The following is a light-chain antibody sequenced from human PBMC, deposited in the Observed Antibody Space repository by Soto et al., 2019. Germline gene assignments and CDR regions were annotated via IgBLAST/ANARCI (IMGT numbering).Light chain of an antibody. Sequence: EIVMTQSPGTLSMSPGERATLSCRASQSVSRNLAWYQQKPGQAPRLLIYGASTRATGIPGRFSGSGSGTEFTLNISSLQSEDFAVYYCQQYNNWPTWTFGQGTKVEMK. CDR3: QQYNNWPTWT. CDR2: GAS. V-gene: IGKV3-15*01. CDR1: QSVSRN. J-gene: IGKJ1*01.